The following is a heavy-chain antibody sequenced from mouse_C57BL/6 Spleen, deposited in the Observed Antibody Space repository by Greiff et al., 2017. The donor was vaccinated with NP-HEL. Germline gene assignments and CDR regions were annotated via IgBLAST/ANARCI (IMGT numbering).Heavy chain of an antibody. CDR1: GYTFTSYW. J-gene: IGHJ2*01. CDR3: ARGSYSNYFDY. D-gene: IGHD2-5*01. CDR2: IDPSDSYT. V-gene: IGHV1-69*01. Sequence: QVQLKQPGAELVMPGASVKLSCKASGYTFTSYWMHWVKQRPGQGLEWIGEIDPSDSYTNYNQKFKGKSTLTVDKSSSTAYMQLSSLTSEDSAVYYCARGSYSNYFDYWGQGTTLTVSS.